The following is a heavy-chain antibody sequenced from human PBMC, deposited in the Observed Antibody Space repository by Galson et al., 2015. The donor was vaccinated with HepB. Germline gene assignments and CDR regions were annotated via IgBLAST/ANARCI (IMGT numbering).Heavy chain of an antibody. V-gene: IGHV3-7*01. CDR2: IKEDESVK. D-gene: IGHD3-3*01. Sequence: SLRLSCAASGSTYSTYWMSWVRQAPGKGLEWVANIKEDESVKYYADSVKGRFTISRENAKKSLYLQMNSLRAEDTAVYYCARDFWSGYSSLFDYWGQGTLVTVSS. CDR3: ARDFWSGYSSLFDY. J-gene: IGHJ4*02. CDR1: GSTYSTYW.